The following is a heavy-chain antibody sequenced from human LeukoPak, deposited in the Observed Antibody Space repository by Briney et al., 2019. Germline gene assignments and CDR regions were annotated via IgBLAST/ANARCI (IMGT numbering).Heavy chain of an antibody. D-gene: IGHD3-3*01. CDR2: INHSGST. CDR1: GGSFSGYY. J-gene: IGHJ4*02. Sequence: SETLSLTCAVYGGSFSGYYWSWIRQPPGKGLEWIGEINHSGSTNYNPPLKSRVTISVDTSKNQFSLKLSSVTAADTAVYYCARSFTIFGVVMPDYWGQGTLVTVSS. CDR3: ARSFTIFGVVMPDY. V-gene: IGHV4-34*01.